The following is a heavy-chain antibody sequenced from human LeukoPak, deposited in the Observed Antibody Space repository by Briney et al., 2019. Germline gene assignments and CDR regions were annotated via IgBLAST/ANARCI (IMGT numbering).Heavy chain of an antibody. D-gene: IGHD3-3*01. CDR1: GFIFSSYG. J-gene: IGHJ4*02. CDR2: VRYDGSEK. CDR3: AAIFGVVLALDY. V-gene: IGHV3-30*02. Sequence: GGSLRLSCEASGFIFSSYGMHWVRQAPGKGPEWVAFVRYDGSEKFYADSVKGRFTISRDNSKKTVSLEMNSLRAEDTAVYYCAAIFGVVLALDYRGQGTLVTVSS.